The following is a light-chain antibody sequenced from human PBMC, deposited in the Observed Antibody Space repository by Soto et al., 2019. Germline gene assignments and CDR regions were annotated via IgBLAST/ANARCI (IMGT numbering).Light chain of an antibody. J-gene: IGLJ1*01. CDR1: SSNIGAGYD. V-gene: IGLV1-40*01. CDR2: GNS. Sequence: QSVLTQPPSVSGAPGRRVTISCTGSSSNIGAGYDVHWYQQLPGTAPKLLIYGNSNRPSGVPDRFSGSKSGTSASLAITGLQAEDEADYYCQSYDSSLSGYGFGTGTRSPS. CDR3: QSYDSSLSGYG.